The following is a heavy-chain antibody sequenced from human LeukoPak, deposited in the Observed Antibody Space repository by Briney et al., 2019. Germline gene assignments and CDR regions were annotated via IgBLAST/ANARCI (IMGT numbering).Heavy chain of an antibody. CDR2: INSDDSRT. CDR1: GFTFSNYW. V-gene: IGHV3-74*01. J-gene: IGHJ4*02. Sequence: GGSLRLSCAASGFTFSNYWMHWVRQVPGKGLVWVSRINSDDSRTTYADSVKGRFTISRDNAKNTLYLQMNSLRADDTAVYYCAKAGEIVVVTYFDYWGQGTLVTVSS. CDR3: AKAGEIVVVTYFDY. D-gene: IGHD3-22*01.